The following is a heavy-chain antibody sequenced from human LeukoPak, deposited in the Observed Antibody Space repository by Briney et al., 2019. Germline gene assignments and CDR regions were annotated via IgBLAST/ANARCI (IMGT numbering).Heavy chain of an antibody. Sequence: PGGSLRLSCAASGFTFSSYSMNWVRQAPGKGLEWVSSISSSSSYIYYADSVTGRFTISRDNAKNSLYLQMNSLRAEDTAVYYCARVGYGDYYFDYWGQGALVTVSS. D-gene: IGHD4-17*01. CDR3: ARVGYGDYYFDY. CDR2: ISSSSSYI. V-gene: IGHV3-21*01. J-gene: IGHJ4*02. CDR1: GFTFSSYS.